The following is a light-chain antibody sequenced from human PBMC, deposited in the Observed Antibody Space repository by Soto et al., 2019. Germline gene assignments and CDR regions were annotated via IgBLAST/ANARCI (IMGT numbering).Light chain of an antibody. CDR3: SSYTNSGSV. J-gene: IGLJ2*01. Sequence: QSALTQPASVSGSPGQSITISCTATSSDVGGYNYVSWYQQHPDKAPKLLIYEVSNRPSGVSNRFSGSKSGNTASLTIYGLQAEDEADYYCSSYTNSGSVFGGGTKLTVL. V-gene: IGLV2-14*01. CDR1: SSDVGGYNY. CDR2: EVS.